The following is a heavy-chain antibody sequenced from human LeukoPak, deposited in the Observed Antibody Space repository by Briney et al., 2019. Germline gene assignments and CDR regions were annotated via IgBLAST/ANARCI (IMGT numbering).Heavy chain of an antibody. V-gene: IGHV1-2*02. J-gene: IGHJ4*02. CDR2: INPNSGGT. Sequence: GASVKVSCKASGYTFTGYYMHWVRQAPGQGLEWMGWINPNSGGTNYAQKFQGRVTMTRDTSISTAYMELSRLRSDDTAVYYCARGAQGSGWTPGYWGQGTLVTVSS. D-gene: IGHD6-19*01. CDR3: ARGAQGSGWTPGY. CDR1: GYTFTGYY.